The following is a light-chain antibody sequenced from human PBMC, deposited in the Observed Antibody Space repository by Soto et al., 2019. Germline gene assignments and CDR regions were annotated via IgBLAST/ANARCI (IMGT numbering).Light chain of an antibody. Sequence: QSVLTQPPSVSRAPGQRVTISCTGSSSNIGAGYDVQWYQQLPGAAPRLLIFGNTNRPSGVPDRFSGSRSGTSASLAISGLQAEDEADYYCQSYDISLSVSVVFGGGTQLTVL. J-gene: IGLJ2*01. CDR3: QSYDISLSVSVV. V-gene: IGLV1-40*01. CDR1: SSNIGAGYD. CDR2: GNT.